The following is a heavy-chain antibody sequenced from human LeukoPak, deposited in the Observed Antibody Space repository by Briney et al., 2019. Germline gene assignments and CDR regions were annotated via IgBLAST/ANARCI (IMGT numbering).Heavy chain of an antibody. CDR3: VRDAAYSAFNM. V-gene: IGHV3-48*02. D-gene: IGHD4-11*01. CDR1: GFAFNTYS. Sequence: PGGSLRLSCAASGFAFNTYSMNWVRQAPGKGLQWVSSITTSSTPKYYADSVKGRFTISRDNAKNSLYLQMDSLRDEDTAVYYCVRDAAYSAFNMWGQGTMVTVSS. CDR2: ITTSSTPK. J-gene: IGHJ3*02.